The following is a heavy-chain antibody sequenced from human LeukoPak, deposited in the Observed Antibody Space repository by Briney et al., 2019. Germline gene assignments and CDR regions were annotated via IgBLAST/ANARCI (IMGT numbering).Heavy chain of an antibody. V-gene: IGHV3-30*02. CDR2: IRYDGNNK. CDR1: GFTFSSYG. Sequence: SGVSLRLSCAASGFTFSSYGMHWVRQAPGKGLEWVAFIRYDGNNKYYADSVKGRFTISRDNSKNTLYLQMNSLRAEDTAVYYCAKGPITIFGVVHFDYWGQGTLVTVSS. D-gene: IGHD3-3*01. CDR3: AKGPITIFGVVHFDY. J-gene: IGHJ4*02.